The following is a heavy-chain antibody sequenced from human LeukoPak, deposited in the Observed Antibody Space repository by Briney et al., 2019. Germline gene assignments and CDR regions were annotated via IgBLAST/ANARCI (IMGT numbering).Heavy chain of an antibody. V-gene: IGHV3-30-3*01. CDR3: GGGLGYYLGKDV. J-gene: IGHJ6*01. CDR2: ISYDGSNK. CDR1: GFTFSSYA. Sequence: GGSLRLSCAASGFTFSSYAMHWVRQAPGKGLEWVAVISYDGSNKYYADSVKGRFTISRDNSKNTLYLQMNSLRAEDKAVYYSGGGLGYYLGKDVWGPGTTVTGSS. D-gene: IGHD3-16*01.